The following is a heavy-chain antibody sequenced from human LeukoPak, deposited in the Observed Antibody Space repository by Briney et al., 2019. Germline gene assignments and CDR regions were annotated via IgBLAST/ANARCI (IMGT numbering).Heavy chain of an antibody. J-gene: IGHJ6*02. CDR2: INHNGNVN. Sequence: GGSLRLSCAASGFTFTSYWMNWARQAPGKGLEWVASINHNGNVNYYVDSVKGRFTISRDNAKNSLYLQMSNLRAEDTAVYFCARGGGLDVWGQGAKVTVSS. V-gene: IGHV3-7*03. D-gene: IGHD3-16*01. CDR3: ARGGGLDV. CDR1: GFTFTSYW.